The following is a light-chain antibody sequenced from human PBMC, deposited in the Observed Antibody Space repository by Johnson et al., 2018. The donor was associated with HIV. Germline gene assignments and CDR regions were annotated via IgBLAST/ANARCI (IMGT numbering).Light chain of an antibody. Sequence: QSVLTQPPSVSAAPGQKVTISCSGSSFNIGNNYVSWYQQLPGTAPKLLIYENTKRPSGIPDRFSGSKSGTSATLGITGLQTGDEADYYCATWDTSLSVYVFGTGIKVTVL. J-gene: IGLJ1*01. CDR1: SFNIGNNY. V-gene: IGLV1-51*02. CDR2: ENT. CDR3: ATWDTSLSVYV.